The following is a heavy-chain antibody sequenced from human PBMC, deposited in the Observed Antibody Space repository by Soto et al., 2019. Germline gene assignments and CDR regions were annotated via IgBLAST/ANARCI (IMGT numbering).Heavy chain of an antibody. CDR3: ASGGSTRSDY. V-gene: IGHV3-74*01. CDR2: IHSEGSST. Sequence: EVQMVESGGGLVQPGGSLRLSCAASGFTFSSYWMHWVRQAPGKGLEWVSRIHSEGSSTGYANSVKGRFTISRDNAKNTQYLQMSSLRDEDTAVYYCASGGSTRSDYWGQGTLVTVSS. CDR1: GFTFSSYW. D-gene: IGHD1-26*01. J-gene: IGHJ4*02.